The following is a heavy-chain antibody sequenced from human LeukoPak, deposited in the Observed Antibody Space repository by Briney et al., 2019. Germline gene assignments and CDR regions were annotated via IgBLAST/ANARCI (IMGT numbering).Heavy chain of an antibody. J-gene: IGHJ4*02. CDR1: GYTYTDYY. D-gene: IGHD1-26*01. Sequence: ASVKISCKVSGYTYTDYYMHWVQQAPGKGLEWMGLVDPEDGETIYAEKFQGRVTITADTPTDTAYMELSSLRSEDTAVYYCATVYPHSGSYSRFRYPAYYFDYWGQGTLVTVSS. V-gene: IGHV1-69-2*01. CDR3: ATVYPHSGSYSRFRYPAYYFDY. CDR2: VDPEDGET.